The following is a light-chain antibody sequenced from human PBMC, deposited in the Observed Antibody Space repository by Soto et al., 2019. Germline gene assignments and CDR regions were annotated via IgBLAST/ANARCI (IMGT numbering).Light chain of an antibody. CDR1: QSLNSW. CDR2: KTS. Sequence: DIQMTQSPSTLSGSVGDRVSITCRASQSLNSWLAWHQQKPGKAPKLLIYKTSTLESGVPSRFSGSGSGTEFTLTISNLQPDDFATYYCRQYNTYSFGQGTKVDIK. J-gene: IGKJ2*01. CDR3: RQYNTYS. V-gene: IGKV1-5*03.